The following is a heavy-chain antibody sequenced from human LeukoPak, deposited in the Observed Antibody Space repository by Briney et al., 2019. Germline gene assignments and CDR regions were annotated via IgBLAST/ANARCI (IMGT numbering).Heavy chain of an antibody. D-gene: IGHD2-15*01. V-gene: IGHV4-4*07. Sequence: SETLSLTCTVSGGPISGYYWIWLRQPAEKGLEWIEHIYSSSWSTNYKPSLKGRVAMSVETSKNQFCLKLSSVTAVDTAVYYCARDALGYCSGGTCYSEFDYWGQGTLVTVSS. CDR3: ARDALGYCSGGTCYSEFDY. J-gene: IGHJ4*02. CDR1: GGPISGYY. CDR2: IYSSSWST.